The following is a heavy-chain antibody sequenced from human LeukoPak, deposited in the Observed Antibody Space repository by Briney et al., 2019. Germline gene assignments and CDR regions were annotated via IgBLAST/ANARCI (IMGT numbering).Heavy chain of an antibody. CDR3: AKDSLLTVVSPVAAS. CDR1: GFTFSDYA. J-gene: IGHJ5*02. Sequence: PGGSLRLSCAASGFTFSDYAMHWVRQAPGKGLEWVANIKQDGSEKYYVDSVKGRFAISRDNAKNSLFLQMNTLRVEDTAVYYCAKDSLLTVVSPVAASWGQGTLVTVSS. D-gene: IGHD4-23*01. V-gene: IGHV3-7*01. CDR2: IKQDGSEK.